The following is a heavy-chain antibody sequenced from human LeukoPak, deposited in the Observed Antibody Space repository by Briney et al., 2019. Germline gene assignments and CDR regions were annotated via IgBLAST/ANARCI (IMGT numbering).Heavy chain of an antibody. J-gene: IGHJ4*02. CDR3: ARRGYSYNYFDY. V-gene: IGHV1-69*05. CDR1: GGTFSSYA. D-gene: IGHD5-18*01. CDR2: IIPIFGTA. Sequence: SVKVSCKASGGTFSSYAISWVRQAPGQGLEWMGGIIPIFGTANYAQKFQGRVTITTDESTSTAYMELSSLRSEGTAVYYCARRGYSYNYFDYWGQGTLVTVSS.